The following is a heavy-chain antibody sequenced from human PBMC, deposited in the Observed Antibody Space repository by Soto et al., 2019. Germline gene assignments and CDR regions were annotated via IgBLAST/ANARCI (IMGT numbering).Heavy chain of an antibody. CDR3: ARRHYEIAGGWFDP. CDR1: GGSISSSSYY. J-gene: IGHJ5*02. Sequence: QLQLQESVPGLVKPSETLSLTCTVSGGSISSSSYYWGLIRQPPGKGLEWIGSIYYSGSTYYNPSLKSRVTISGDTSKNQFSLKLSSVPAADTAVYYCARRHYEIAGGWFDPWGQGTMVTVSS. CDR2: IYYSGST. D-gene: IGHD3-9*01. V-gene: IGHV4-39*01.